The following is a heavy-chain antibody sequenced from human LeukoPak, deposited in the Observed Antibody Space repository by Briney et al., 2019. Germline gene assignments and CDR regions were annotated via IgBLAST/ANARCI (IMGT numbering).Heavy chain of an antibody. J-gene: IGHJ4*02. V-gene: IGHV4-39*01. Sequence: PSETLSLTCTVSGGSISSSSHYWGWIRQPPGKGLEWIGNIYYSGSTYFNPSLKSQVTISVDTSRNQFSLKVSSVTAADTAVYYCARRSGTVGGNYFDYWGQGTLVTVFS. CDR2: IYYSGST. CDR3: ARRSGTVGGNYFDY. CDR1: GGSISSSSHY. D-gene: IGHD6-19*01.